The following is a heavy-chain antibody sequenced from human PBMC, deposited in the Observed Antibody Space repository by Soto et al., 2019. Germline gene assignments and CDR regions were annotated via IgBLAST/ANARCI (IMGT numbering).Heavy chain of an antibody. CDR3: AREGGIVDN. V-gene: IGHV3-7*01. Sequence: EVQVVESGGDLVQPGGSLRLSCAASGFAFNNDWMTWVRQASGKGLEWVASIKEDGTNTYNADSVRGRFTLARDNTQKSLYLQMNSLRAEDTAVYYCAREGGIVDNWGQGTRVTVSS. CDR1: GFAFNNDW. D-gene: IGHD1-26*01. CDR2: IKEDGTNT. J-gene: IGHJ4*02.